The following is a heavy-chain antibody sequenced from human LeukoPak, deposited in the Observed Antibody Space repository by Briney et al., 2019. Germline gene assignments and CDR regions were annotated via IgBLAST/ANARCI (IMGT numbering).Heavy chain of an antibody. V-gene: IGHV3-9*01. Sequence: GGSLRLSCAASGFTFDGYAMNWVRQAPGKGLEWVSGISWNGASIGYADSVKGRFTISRDNAKNSLYLQMNNLRAEDTAVYFFARCGGLDVPGQGATVTVSS. D-gene: IGHD4/OR15-4a*01. J-gene: IGHJ6*02. CDR2: ISWNGASI. CDR3: ARCGGLDV. CDR1: GFTFDGYA.